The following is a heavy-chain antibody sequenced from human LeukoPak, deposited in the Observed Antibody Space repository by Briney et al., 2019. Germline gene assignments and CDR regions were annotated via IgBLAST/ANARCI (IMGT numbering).Heavy chain of an antibody. J-gene: IGHJ4*02. Sequence: EASVKVSCKVSGYTLTELSMHWVRQAPGKGLEWMGGFDPEDGETTYAQKFQGRVTMTEDTSTDIAYMELSSLRSEDTAVYYCATDKETQLALDYWGQGTLVTVSS. CDR3: ATDKETQLALDY. D-gene: IGHD3-3*02. CDR2: FDPEDGET. V-gene: IGHV1-24*01. CDR1: GYTLTELS.